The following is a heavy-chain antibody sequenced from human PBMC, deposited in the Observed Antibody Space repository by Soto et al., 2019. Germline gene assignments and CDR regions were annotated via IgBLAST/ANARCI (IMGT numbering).Heavy chain of an antibody. CDR2: IVVGSGNT. D-gene: IGHD3-22*01. CDR3: AGPSYYDSSGYYFPYGMDV. V-gene: IGHV1-58*01. Sequence: ASVKVSCKASGFTFTSSAVQWVRQARGQRLEWIGWIVVGSGNTNYAQKFQERVTITRDMSTSTAYMELSSLRSEDTAVYYCAGPSYYDSSGYYFPYGMDVWGQGTMVTVSS. CDR1: GFTFTSSA. J-gene: IGHJ6*02.